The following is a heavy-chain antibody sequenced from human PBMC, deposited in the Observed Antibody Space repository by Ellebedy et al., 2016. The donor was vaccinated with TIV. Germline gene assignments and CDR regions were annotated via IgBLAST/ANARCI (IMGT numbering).Heavy chain of an antibody. CDR3: ANRGLTMFEGGVDV. J-gene: IGHJ6*02. V-gene: IGHV3-23*05. D-gene: IGHD3-3*01. CDR2: IDASGTTT. CDR1: EFKFSSFA. Sequence: GESLKISCAASEFKFSSFAMIWVRQAPGKGLEWVSGIDASGTTTYYADSVRGRSTISRDNSKNMLYLQMNSLRVEDTAVYYCANRGLTMFEGGVDVWGQGTTVTVSS.